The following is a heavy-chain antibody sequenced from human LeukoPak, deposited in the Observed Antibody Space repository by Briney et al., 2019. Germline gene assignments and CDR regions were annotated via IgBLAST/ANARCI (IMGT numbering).Heavy chain of an antibody. CDR2: IYPGDSDT. V-gene: IGHV5-51*01. Sequence: GESLKISCKDSGYSFTSYWIAWVRQMTGKGLEWMGIIYPGDSDTRYSPSFQGQVTISADKSISTAYLQWSSLKASDTAMYYCAGGQFYYDSSGSDDAFDIWGQGTMVTVSS. J-gene: IGHJ3*02. CDR1: GYSFTSYW. CDR3: AGGQFYYDSSGSDDAFDI. D-gene: IGHD3-22*01.